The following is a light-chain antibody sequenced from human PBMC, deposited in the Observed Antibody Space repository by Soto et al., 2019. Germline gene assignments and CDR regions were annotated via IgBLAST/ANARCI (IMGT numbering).Light chain of an antibody. Sequence: DIQMTQSPSTLSASVGDRVTITCRASQIISSWLAWYQQKPGKAPKLLIYDASSLESGVPSRFSGSGSGTEFTLTISSLQPDDFATYYCQQYNSYPHTFGGGTKVEIK. CDR2: DAS. V-gene: IGKV1-5*01. J-gene: IGKJ4*01. CDR1: QIISSW. CDR3: QQYNSYPHT.